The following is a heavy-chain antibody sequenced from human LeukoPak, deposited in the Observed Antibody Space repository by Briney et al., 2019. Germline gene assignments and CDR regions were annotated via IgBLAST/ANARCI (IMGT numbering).Heavy chain of an antibody. V-gene: IGHV1-2*02. J-gene: IGHJ1*01. CDR2: INPNSGGT. Sequence: ASVKVSCKASGYTFTGYYMHWVRQAPGQGLEWMGWINPNSGGTYYAQKFQGRVTMTRDTSITTAYMELSRLRSDDTAVYYCARASSGWPEYFQHWGQGTLVTVSS. D-gene: IGHD6-19*01. CDR1: GYTFTGYY. CDR3: ARASSGWPEYFQH.